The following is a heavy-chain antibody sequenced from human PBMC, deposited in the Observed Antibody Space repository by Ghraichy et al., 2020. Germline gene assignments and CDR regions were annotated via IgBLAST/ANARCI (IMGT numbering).Heavy chain of an antibody. CDR3: ARDLYSSDWEGDVFDY. CDR1: GYTFTGYY. D-gene: IGHD6-19*01. V-gene: IGHV1-2*02. CDR2: IDPNLGGT. Sequence: ASVKVSCKASGYTFTGYYIHWVRQAPGQGLEWMGWIDPNLGGTLYAQKFQGRVTMTRDTSINTAYMELSRLTFDDTAVYYCARDLYSSDWEGDVFDYWGQGSLATVSS. J-gene: IGHJ4*02.